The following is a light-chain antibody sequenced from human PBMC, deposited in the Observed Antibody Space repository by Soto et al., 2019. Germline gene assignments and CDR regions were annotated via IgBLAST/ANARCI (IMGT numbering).Light chain of an antibody. CDR3: QQYNNYWT. CDR1: QSISSW. Sequence: DIQMTQSPSTLSASAGDRVTITCRASQSISSWLAWYQQKPGKAPKLLIYDASSLESGVPSRFSGSGSATEFTLTISSLQPDDFATYYCQQYNNYWTFGQGTRVEIK. CDR2: DAS. J-gene: IGKJ1*01. V-gene: IGKV1-5*01.